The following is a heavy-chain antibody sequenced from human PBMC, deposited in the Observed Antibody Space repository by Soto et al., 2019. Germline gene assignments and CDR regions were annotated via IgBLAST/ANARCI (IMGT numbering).Heavy chain of an antibody. CDR3: AREGNDSSGYAFDP. Sequence: ASVKVSCKASGYTFTSYAMHWVRQSPGQRLEWMGGIIPIFGTANYAQKFQGRVTITADESTSTAYMELSSLRSEDTAVYYCAREGNDSSGYAFDPWGQGTLVTVSS. CDR1: GYTFTSYA. J-gene: IGHJ5*02. CDR2: IIPIFGTA. V-gene: IGHV1-69*13. D-gene: IGHD3-22*01.